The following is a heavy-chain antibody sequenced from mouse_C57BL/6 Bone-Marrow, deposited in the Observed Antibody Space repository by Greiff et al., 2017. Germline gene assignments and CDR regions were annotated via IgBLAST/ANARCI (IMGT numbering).Heavy chain of an antibody. D-gene: IGHD1-1*01. CDR1: GFNFKDDY. Sequence: LVESGAELVRPGASVKLSCTASGFNFKDDYMHWVKQRPEQGLEWIGWIDPENGDTEYASKFKGKDTITADTSSNTAYLQLSSLTSEDTAVYYCTTVRSSYWYFDVWGTGTTVTVSS. V-gene: IGHV14-4*01. J-gene: IGHJ1*03. CDR2: IDPENGDT. CDR3: TTVRSSYWYFDV.